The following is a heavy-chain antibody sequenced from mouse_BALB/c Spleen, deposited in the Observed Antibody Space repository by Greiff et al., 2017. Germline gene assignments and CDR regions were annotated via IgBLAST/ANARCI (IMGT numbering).Heavy chain of an antibody. CDR3: ARSLGRDYAMDY. CDR1: GYTFSSYW. D-gene: IGHD4-1*01. J-gene: IGHJ4*01. V-gene: IGHV1-9*01. Sequence: QVQLQQSGAELMKPGASVKISCKATGYTFSSYWIEWVKQRPGHGLEWIGEILPGSGSTNYNEKFKGKATFTADTSSNTAYMQLSSLTSEDSAVYYCARSLGRDYAMDYWGQGTSVTVSS. CDR2: ILPGSGST.